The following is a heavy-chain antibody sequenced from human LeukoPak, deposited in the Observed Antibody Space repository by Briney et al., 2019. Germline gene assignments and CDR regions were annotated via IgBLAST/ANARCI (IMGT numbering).Heavy chain of an antibody. CDR2: IYYSGST. CDR3: ARSFYDSSGYLNDY. CDR1: GGSISSGGYY. V-gene: IGHV4-31*03. J-gene: IGHJ4*02. D-gene: IGHD3-22*01. Sequence: PSQTLSLTCTVSGGSISSGGYYWSWIRQHPGKGLEWIGYIYYSGSTYYNPSLKSRVTISVDTSKNQFSLKLSSVTAADTAVYYCARSFYDSSGYLNDYWGQGTLATVSS.